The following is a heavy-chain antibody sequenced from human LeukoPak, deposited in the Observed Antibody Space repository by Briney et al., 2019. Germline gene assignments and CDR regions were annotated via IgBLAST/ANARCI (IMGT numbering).Heavy chain of an antibody. V-gene: IGHV3-48*02. J-gene: IGHJ4*02. Sequence: GGSLRLSCEASGFDFSKYIMNWVRQAPGKGLEWVSYISGAGSAMYYADSVKGRFTVSRDSATNSVYLQLNSLRDDDTAVYYCARDMGNSGPDPMDSWGQGTLVTVSS. D-gene: IGHD2/OR15-2a*01. CDR3: ARDMGNSGPDPMDS. CDR2: ISGAGSAM. CDR1: GFDFSKYI.